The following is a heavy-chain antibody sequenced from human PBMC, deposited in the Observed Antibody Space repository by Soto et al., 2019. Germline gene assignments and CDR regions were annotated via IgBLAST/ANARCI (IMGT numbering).Heavy chain of an antibody. CDR1: GFTFSSYG. D-gene: IGHD3-22*01. V-gene: IGHV3-30*03. J-gene: IGHJ3*02. CDR3: ARGIVTMTLWNAFDI. Sequence: QVQLVESGGAVVQPGRSLRLSCEASGFTFSSYGMHWVRRAPDKGLEWVAVISYDGSNDYYGDSVKGRFTISRDNSKNPLYLQMNSLRAEDTAVYYCARGIVTMTLWNAFDIWGQGTMVTVSS. CDR2: ISYDGSND.